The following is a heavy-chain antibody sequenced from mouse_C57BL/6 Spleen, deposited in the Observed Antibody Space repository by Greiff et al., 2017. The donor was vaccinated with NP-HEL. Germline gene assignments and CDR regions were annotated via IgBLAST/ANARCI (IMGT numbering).Heavy chain of an antibody. J-gene: IGHJ3*01. V-gene: IGHV1-50*01. CDR1: GYTFTSYW. CDR2: IDPSDSYT. D-gene: IGHD3-2*02. Sequence: QVQLQQPGAELVKPGASVKLSCKASGYTFTSYWMQWVKQRPGQGLEWIGEIDPSDSYTNYNQKFKGKATLTVDTSSSTAYMQLSSLTSEDSAVYYCASGRQLRPQAYWGQGTLVTVSA. CDR3: ASGRQLRPQAY.